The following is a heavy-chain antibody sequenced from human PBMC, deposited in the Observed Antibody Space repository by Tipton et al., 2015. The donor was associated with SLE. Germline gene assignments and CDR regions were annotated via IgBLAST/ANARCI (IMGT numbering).Heavy chain of an antibody. CDR3: ASPRSSTSTDWYFDL. CDR1: GGSISSGSYY. J-gene: IGHJ2*01. Sequence: LRLSCTVSGGSISSGSYYWSWIRQPAGKGLEWIGRIYTSGSTNYNPSLKSRVTISVDTSKNQFSLKLSSVTAADTAVYYCASPRSSTSTDWYFDLWGRGTLVTVSS. CDR2: IYTSGST. V-gene: IGHV4-61*02. D-gene: IGHD6-6*01.